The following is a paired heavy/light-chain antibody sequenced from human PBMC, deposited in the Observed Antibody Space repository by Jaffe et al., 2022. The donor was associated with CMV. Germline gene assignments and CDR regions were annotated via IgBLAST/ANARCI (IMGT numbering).Heavy chain of an antibody. CDR1: GYTFSDYW. J-gene: IGHJ4*02. V-gene: IGHV5-51*01. Sequence: EVLLVQSGAEMKKPGDSLKISCKTSGYTFSDYWIGWVRQRPGEGLEWMGIVYPGDSDTRYSPSFEGHVSISADKSVTTAYLQWASLRASDTATYYCATISYGSFDYWGQGTLVTVSP. CDR2: VYPGDSDT. CDR3: ATISYGSFDY. D-gene: IGHD3-16*02.
Light chain of an antibody. V-gene: IGKV1-5*03. CDR3: LHYKDFLGA. J-gene: IGKJ1*01. CDR2: KAS. CDR1: QDLSGF. Sequence: DIQVTQSPSILSASVGDRVTITCRASQDLSGFLAWYQQKPGKVPKLLIFKASSLDTGVPSRFSGSSSGTEFTLTITSLQPDDFATYYCLHYKDFLGAFGRGTKVDIK.